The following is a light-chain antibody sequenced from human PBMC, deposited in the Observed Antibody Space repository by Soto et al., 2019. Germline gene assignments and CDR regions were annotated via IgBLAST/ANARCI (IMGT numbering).Light chain of an antibody. V-gene: IGLV2-23*02. CDR3: CSYAGNGAWV. CDR2: EVN. J-gene: IGLJ3*02. CDR1: ISDLGSYNL. Sequence: QSALTQPASVSGSPGQSITISCTGTISDLGSYNLVSWFQQHPGKVPKLIIFEVNRRPSGVSDRFSGSKSGNTASLTISGLQAEDEADFFCCSYAGNGAWVFGGGTKLTVL.